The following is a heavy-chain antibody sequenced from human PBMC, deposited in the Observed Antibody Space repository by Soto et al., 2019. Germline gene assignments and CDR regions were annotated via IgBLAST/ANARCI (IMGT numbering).Heavy chain of an antibody. V-gene: IGHV1-3*01. CDR2: INAGNGNT. J-gene: IGHJ6*02. Sequence: ASVKVSCKASGYTFTSYAMHWVRQAPGQRLEWMGWINAGNGNTKYSQKFQGRVTITRDTSASTAYMELSSLRSEDTAVYYCAASIMVRGVIPYYGMDVWGQGTTVTVSS. CDR1: GYTFTSYA. D-gene: IGHD3-10*01. CDR3: AASIMVRGVIPYYGMDV.